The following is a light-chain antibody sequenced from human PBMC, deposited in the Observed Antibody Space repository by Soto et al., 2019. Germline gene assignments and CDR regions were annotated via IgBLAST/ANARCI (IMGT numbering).Light chain of an antibody. CDR2: ETF. V-gene: IGKV3-11*01. CDR3: QQRSNWPLT. CDR1: QSVRNY. Sequence: VLTQSPGTLSFSPGESATLSCRASQSVRNYLAWYQQKTGQAPRLLIYETFHRAIGIPARFSGSGYGTDFNLTISSLETEDFAVYYCQQRSNWPLTFGGGTKVDIK. J-gene: IGKJ4*01.